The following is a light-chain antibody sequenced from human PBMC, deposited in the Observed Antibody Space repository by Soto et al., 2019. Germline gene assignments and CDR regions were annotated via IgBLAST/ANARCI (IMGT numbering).Light chain of an antibody. Sequence: AIRMTQSPSSFSASTGDRVTITCRASQGISSYLAWYQQKPGKAPKLLIYAASTLQSGVPSRFSGSGSGPDFTLTISGLQSEDFATYYCQQYYSYPFTFGPGTKVDIK. CDR2: AAS. J-gene: IGKJ3*01. V-gene: IGKV1-8*01. CDR3: QQYYSYPFT. CDR1: QGISSY.